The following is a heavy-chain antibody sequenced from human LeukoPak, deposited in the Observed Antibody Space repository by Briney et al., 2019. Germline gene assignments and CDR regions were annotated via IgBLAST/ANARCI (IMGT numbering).Heavy chain of an antibody. CDR3: ARGSPFQE. CDR1: GGSISGFY. Sequence: SETLSLTCAVYGGSISGFYYTWSRQPPGKGLEWIGEIDHSGDTNYNPSLKSRAIVSVDTSKSQFSLKLTSVTAADAAVYYCARGSPFQEWGQGTLVTVSS. V-gene: IGHV4-34*01. J-gene: IGHJ1*01. CDR2: IDHSGDT.